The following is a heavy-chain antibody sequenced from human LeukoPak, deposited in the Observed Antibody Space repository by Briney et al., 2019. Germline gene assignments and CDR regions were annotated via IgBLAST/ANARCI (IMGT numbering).Heavy chain of an antibody. CDR2: IIGSGGIT. Sequence: GGSLRLSCAASGFTFSNYGMNWVLQAPGKGLEWISGIIGSGGITYYADSVKGRFTISRDNSKNTLYLQIHSLRAGDTAVYYCAKDDALIRFNDWGQGTLVTVSS. CDR1: GFTFSNYG. J-gene: IGHJ4*02. CDR3: AKDDALIRFND. D-gene: IGHD3-3*01. V-gene: IGHV3-23*01.